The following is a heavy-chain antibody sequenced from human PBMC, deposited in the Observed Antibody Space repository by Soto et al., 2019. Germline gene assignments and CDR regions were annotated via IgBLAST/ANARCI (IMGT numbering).Heavy chain of an antibody. D-gene: IGHD3-10*01. CDR2: ISGSGGST. V-gene: IGHV3-23*01. J-gene: IGHJ4*02. CDR1: GFTLNSYA. CDR3: AKGGKSAPRGFGELLHDY. Sequence: GGSLRLSCAASGFTLNSYAMSWVRQAPGKGLEWVSAISGSGGSTYYADSVKGRFTISRDNSKNTLYLQMNSLRAEDTAVYYCAKGGKSAPRGFGELLHDYWGQGTLVTVSS.